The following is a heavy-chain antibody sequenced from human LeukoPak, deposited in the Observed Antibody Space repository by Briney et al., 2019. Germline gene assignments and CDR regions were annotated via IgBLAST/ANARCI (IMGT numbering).Heavy chain of an antibody. D-gene: IGHD3-10*01. CDR3: ARGKNYGYDY. CDR2: ISSSVTTI. V-gene: IGHV3-48*03. Sequence: GGSLRLSCAASGFIFSTYEMNWLRKAPGKGLEWISYISSSVTTIYYADSVKGRFTISRDNAKNSLYLQMNRLSAEDTAVYYCARGKNYGYDYWGQGALVTVSS. CDR1: GFIFSTYE. J-gene: IGHJ4*02.